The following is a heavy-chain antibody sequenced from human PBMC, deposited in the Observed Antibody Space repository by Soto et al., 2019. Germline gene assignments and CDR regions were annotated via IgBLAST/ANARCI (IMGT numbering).Heavy chain of an antibody. CDR2: ISGSGGST. D-gene: IGHD4-4*01. CDR3: AKDESRRNRRYFDL. V-gene: IGHV3-23*01. J-gene: IGHJ2*01. CDR1: GFTFSSYA. Sequence: EVQLLESGGGLVQPGGSLSLSCAASGFTFSSYAMYWVRQAPGKGLEWVSVISGSGGSTYYADSVKGRFTISRDNSKSTLYLQMNSRRAEDTAVYYCAKDESRRNRRYFDLWGRGTLVTVSS.